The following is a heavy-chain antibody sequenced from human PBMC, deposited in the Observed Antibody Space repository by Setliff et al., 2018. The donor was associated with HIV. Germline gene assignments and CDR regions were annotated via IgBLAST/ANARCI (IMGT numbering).Heavy chain of an antibody. CDR1: GGSLSGHY. Sequence: SETLSLTCAVYGGSLSGHYWSWIRQPPGKGLEWIGEINHSGSTNYNPSLKSRVTISVDTSKNQFSLNLSSVTAADTAVYYCARRKSGSSYRFFNYWGLGSLVTVSS. CDR2: INHSGST. CDR3: ARRKSGSSYRFFNY. V-gene: IGHV4-34*01. J-gene: IGHJ4*02. D-gene: IGHD3-16*02.